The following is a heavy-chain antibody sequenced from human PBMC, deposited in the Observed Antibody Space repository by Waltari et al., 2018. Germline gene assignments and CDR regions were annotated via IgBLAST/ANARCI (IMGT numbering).Heavy chain of an antibody. Sequence: QVQLQESGPGLVKPSETLSLTCPVSGGSISSSNWSWIRQPAGKGLEWIGRIYTSGSTNYNPSLKSRVTMSVDTSKNQFSLKLSSVTAADTAVYYCARDPGSYSSSWYDYWGQGTLVTVSS. CDR3: ARDPGSYSSSWYDY. D-gene: IGHD6-13*01. CDR2: IYTSGST. J-gene: IGHJ4*02. CDR1: GGSISSSN. V-gene: IGHV4-4*07.